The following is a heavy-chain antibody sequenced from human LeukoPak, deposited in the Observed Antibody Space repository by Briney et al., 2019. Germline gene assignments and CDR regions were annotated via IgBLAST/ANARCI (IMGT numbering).Heavy chain of an antibody. J-gene: IGHJ5*02. CDR2: IIPIFGTA. V-gene: IGHV1-69*06. CDR1: GYTFTGYY. Sequence: GASVKVSCKASGYTFTGYYMHWVRQAPGQGLEWMGGIIPIFGTANYAQKFRGRVTITADKSTSTAYMELSSLRSEDTAVYYCARGAYDFPFDPWGQGTLVTVSS. D-gene: IGHD2/OR15-2a*01. CDR3: ARGAYDFPFDP.